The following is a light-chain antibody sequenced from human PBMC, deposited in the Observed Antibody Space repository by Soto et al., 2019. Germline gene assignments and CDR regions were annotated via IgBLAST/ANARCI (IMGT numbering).Light chain of an antibody. V-gene: IGKV4-1*01. CDR1: QSVLYTSRNKSY. CDR3: QQYYTTPLT. Sequence: DIVMTQSPDSLAVSLGERATINCKSSQSVLYTSRNKSYLAWYQQKAGQPPKVLIYWASTREAGVPDRFSGSGSGTDFTLPIGSLQAEDVAVYYCQQYYTTPLTFGQGTKVEI. CDR2: WAS. J-gene: IGKJ1*01.